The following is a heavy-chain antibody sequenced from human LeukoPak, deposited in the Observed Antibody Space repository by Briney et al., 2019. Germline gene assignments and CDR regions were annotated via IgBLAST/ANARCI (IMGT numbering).Heavy chain of an antibody. CDR1: GVTFSTFA. D-gene: IGHD5-18*01. Sequence: GGSLRLSCAASGVTFSTFAMIWVRQPPGKRLEWVSSIFPSGGEIHYADSVRGRFTISRDNSKSTLSLQMNSLRAEDTAVYYCATYHGYSYGYEPWGQGTLVTVSS. J-gene: IGHJ5*02. CDR2: IFPSGGEI. V-gene: IGHV3-23*01. CDR3: ATYHGYSYGYEP.